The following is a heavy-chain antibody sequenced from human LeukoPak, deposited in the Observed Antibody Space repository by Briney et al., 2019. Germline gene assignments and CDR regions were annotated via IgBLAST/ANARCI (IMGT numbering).Heavy chain of an antibody. J-gene: IGHJ3*02. CDR2: IYYSGST. CDR3: ARDIGYYYDSSGYYCRHDAFDI. D-gene: IGHD3-22*01. CDR1: GGSFSGYY. V-gene: IGHV4-31*11. Sequence: SETLSLTCAVYGGSFSGYYWSWIRQHPGKGLEWIGYIYYSGSTYYNPSLKSRVTISVDTSKNQFSLKLSSVTAADTAVYYCARDIGYYYDSSGYYCRHDAFDIWGQGTMVTVSS.